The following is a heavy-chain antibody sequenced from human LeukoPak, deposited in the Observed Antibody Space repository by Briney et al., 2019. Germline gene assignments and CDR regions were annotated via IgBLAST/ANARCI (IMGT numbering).Heavy chain of an antibody. CDR1: GFTFSSYG. CDR2: IRYDGSNK. Sequence: PGGTLRLSCAASGFTFSSYGMHWVRQAPGKGLEWVAFIRYDGSNKYYADSVKGRFTISRDNSKNTLYLQMNSLRAEDTAVYYCAKSSYAEQQLGYFDYWGQGTLVTVSS. J-gene: IGHJ4*02. D-gene: IGHD6-13*01. CDR3: AKSSYAEQQLGYFDY. V-gene: IGHV3-30*02.